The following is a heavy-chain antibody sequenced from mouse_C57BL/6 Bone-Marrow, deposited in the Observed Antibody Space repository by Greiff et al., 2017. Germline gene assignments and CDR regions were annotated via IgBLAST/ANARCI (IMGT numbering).Heavy chain of an antibody. CDR2: INPGSGGT. CDR1: GYAFTNYL. D-gene: IGHD3-2*02. J-gene: IGHJ4*01. Sequence: QVQLQQSGAELVRSGTSVKVSCKASGYAFTNYLIEWVKQRPGQGLEWIGVINPGSGGTNYNEKFKGKATLTADKSSSTAYMQLSRLTSEDSAVYFCARCRLKLEGDYWGQGTSVTVSS. CDR3: ARCRLKLEGDY. V-gene: IGHV1-54*01.